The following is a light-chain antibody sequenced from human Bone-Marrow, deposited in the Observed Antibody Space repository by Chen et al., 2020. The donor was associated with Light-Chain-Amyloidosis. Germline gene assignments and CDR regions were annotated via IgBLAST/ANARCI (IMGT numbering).Light chain of an antibody. J-gene: IGKJ3*01. CDR1: QDISNA. CDR2: TAS. V-gene: IGKV1-12*01. CDR3: LQAKTFPLT. Sequence: DIQLTQSPSSVSSPVGDRVPITCRASQDISNALAWYQQRPGKAPKLLIYTASSLQNGVPSRFSGSGSGTDFTLTISGLQAEDFATYYCLQAKTFPLTFGPGTTVDL.